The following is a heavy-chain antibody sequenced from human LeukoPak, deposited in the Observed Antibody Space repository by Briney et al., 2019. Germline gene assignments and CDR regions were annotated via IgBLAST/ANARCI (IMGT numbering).Heavy chain of an antibody. J-gene: IGHJ4*02. D-gene: IGHD1-1*01. Sequence: GASVKVSCKASGYTFTNYGISWVRQAPGQGLEWTGWISTYNGNTNYGQKLQGRVTMTTDTSTSTVYMELRGLRSDDTAVYYCARDTTIIGTTIVDYWGQGTLVTVSS. CDR1: GYTFTNYG. CDR2: ISTYNGNT. CDR3: ARDTTIIGTTIVDY. V-gene: IGHV1-18*01.